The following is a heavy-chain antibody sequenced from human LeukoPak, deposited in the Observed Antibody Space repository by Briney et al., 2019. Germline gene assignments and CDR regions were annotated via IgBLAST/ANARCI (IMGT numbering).Heavy chain of an antibody. CDR3: ARSPSDYGSY. CDR2: INHSGST. V-gene: IGHV4-34*01. J-gene: IGHJ4*02. CDR1: GGSFSGYY. D-gene: IGHD4-17*01. Sequence: SETLSLTCAVYGGSFSGYYWSWIRQPPGKGLEWIGEINHSGSTNYNPSLKSRVTISVDTSKNQFSLKPSSVTAADTAVYYCARSPSDYGSYWGQGTLVTVSS.